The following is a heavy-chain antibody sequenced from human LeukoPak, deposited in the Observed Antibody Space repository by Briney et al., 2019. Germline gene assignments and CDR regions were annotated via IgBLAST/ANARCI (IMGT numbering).Heavy chain of an antibody. CDR3: APQQTYSPYNWFDP. CDR1: GLTFSTYA. D-gene: IGHD5-12*01. CDR2: IHPDGSIT. Sequence: GGSLRLSCAASGLTFSTYAMRWIRQAPGTGLVWVSRIHPDGSITTYADSVKGRFTISRDNAKNTLYLQMNSLRAEDTAVYYCAPQQTYSPYNWFDPWGQGTLVTVSS. V-gene: IGHV3-74*03. J-gene: IGHJ5*02.